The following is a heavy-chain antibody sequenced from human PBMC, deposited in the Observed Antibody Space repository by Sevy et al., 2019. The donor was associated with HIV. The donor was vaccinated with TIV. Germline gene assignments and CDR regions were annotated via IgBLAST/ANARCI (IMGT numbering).Heavy chain of an antibody. CDR2: ISSSGSTI. J-gene: IGHJ4*02. V-gene: IGHV3-11*04. CDR1: GFTFSDYY. D-gene: IGHD3-22*01. CDR3: ARGYYDSSGLPDY. Sequence: GSLRLSCAASGFTFSDYYMSWIRQAPGKGLEWVSYISSSGSTIYYADSVKGRFTISRDKAKNSLYRQMNSLRAEDTAVYYCARGYYDSSGLPDYWGQGTLVTVSS.